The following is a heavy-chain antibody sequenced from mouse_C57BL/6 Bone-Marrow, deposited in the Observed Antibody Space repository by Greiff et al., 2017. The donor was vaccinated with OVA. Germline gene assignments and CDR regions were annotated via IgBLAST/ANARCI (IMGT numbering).Heavy chain of an antibody. CDR1: GYTFTTYP. J-gene: IGHJ1*03. V-gene: IGHV1-47*01. D-gene: IGHD1-1*01. Sequence: QVHVKQSGAELVKPGASVKMSCKASGYTFTTYPIEWMKQNHGKSLEWIGNFHPYNDDTKYNEKFKGKATLTVEKSSSTVYLELSRLTSDDSAVYYCARGRTYYGSSYGYFDVWGTGTTVTVSS. CDR2: FHPYNDDT. CDR3: ARGRTYYGSSYGYFDV.